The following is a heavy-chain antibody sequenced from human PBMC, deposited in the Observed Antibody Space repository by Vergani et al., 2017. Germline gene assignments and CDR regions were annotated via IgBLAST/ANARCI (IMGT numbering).Heavy chain of an antibody. J-gene: IGHJ6*03. D-gene: IGHD2-2*02. CDR1: GGTFSSYA. V-gene: IGHV1-69*01. Sequence: QVQLVQSGAEGKKPGSSVKVSCKASGGTFSSYAISWVRQAPGQGLECMGGISPIFVTANYAQKLQGRVTITADGSTSTAYMELSSLRSEDTAVYYCATSGVVPAAIDCYYYYCVDVWGKGTTVTVSS. CDR2: ISPIFVTA. CDR3: ATSGVVPAAIDCYYYYCVDV.